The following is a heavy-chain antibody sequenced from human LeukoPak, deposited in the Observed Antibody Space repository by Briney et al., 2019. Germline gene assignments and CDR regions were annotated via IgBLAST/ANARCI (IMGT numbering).Heavy chain of an antibody. D-gene: IGHD3-3*01. Sequence: ASETLSLTRTLSGGSISGYYWSWIRQTPRKGLEWIGYIYYSGSTNYYPSLKSRVTISVDTSKIQFSLKLSSVTAADTAVYYCARLRTTIFGVVLDYWGQGTLVTVSS. CDR3: ARLRTTIFGVVLDY. CDR1: GGSISGYY. J-gene: IGHJ4*02. CDR2: IYYSGST. V-gene: IGHV4-59*08.